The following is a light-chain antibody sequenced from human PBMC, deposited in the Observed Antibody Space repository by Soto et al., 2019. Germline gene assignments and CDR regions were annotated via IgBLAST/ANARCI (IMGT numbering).Light chain of an antibody. CDR1: SSDVGGYGY. Sequence: QSALTQPRSVSGSPGQSVTISCTGTSSDVGGYGYVSWFQQHPGEAPKLMIYDVTTRPSGIPDRFSGSKSASTASLTISGLQAEDEADYYCFSYAGDYTFVFGSGTKLTVL. J-gene: IGLJ1*01. V-gene: IGLV2-11*01. CDR3: FSYAGDYTFV. CDR2: DVT.